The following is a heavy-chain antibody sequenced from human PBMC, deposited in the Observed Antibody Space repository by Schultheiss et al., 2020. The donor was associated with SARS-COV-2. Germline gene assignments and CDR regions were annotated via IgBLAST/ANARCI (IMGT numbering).Heavy chain of an antibody. D-gene: IGHD3-22*01. V-gene: IGHV4-39*07. J-gene: IGHJ4*02. Sequence: SETLSLTCTVSGGSISSSSYYWGWIRQPPGKGLEWIGSIYHSGSTYYNPSLKSRVTISVDTSKNQFSLKLSSVTAADTAVYYCARTVYYYDSSGYYYFDYWGQGTLVTVSS. CDR3: ARTVYYYDSSGYYYFDY. CDR2: IYHSGST. CDR1: GGSISSSSYY.